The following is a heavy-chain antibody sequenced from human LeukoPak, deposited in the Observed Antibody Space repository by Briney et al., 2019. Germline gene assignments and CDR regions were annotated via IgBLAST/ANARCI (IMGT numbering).Heavy chain of an antibody. J-gene: IGHJ5*02. CDR3: ARVPLYITGTTGWFDP. CDR1: GGSFSDYY. CDR2: INHSGST. D-gene: IGHD1-7*01. V-gene: IGHV4-34*01. Sequence: SETLSLTCAVYGGSFSDYYWSWIRRPPGKGLEWIGEINHSGSTNYNPSLKSRVTISVDTSKNQFSLKLSSVTAADTAVYYCARVPLYITGTTGWFDPWGQGTLVTVSS.